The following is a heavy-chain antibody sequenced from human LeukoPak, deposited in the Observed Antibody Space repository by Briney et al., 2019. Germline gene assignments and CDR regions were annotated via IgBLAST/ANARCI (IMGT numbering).Heavy chain of an antibody. CDR1: GFTFSTYG. Sequence: GGSLRLSCAASGFTFSTYGMHWVRQAPGKGLEWVAFIRYDGSNKYYADSVKDRITISRDNSKNTLYLQMNSLRLEDTAVYYCARNRVAGHAFDIWGQGTMVTVSS. D-gene: IGHD3-10*01. CDR2: IRYDGSNK. CDR3: ARNRVAGHAFDI. J-gene: IGHJ3*02. V-gene: IGHV3-30*02.